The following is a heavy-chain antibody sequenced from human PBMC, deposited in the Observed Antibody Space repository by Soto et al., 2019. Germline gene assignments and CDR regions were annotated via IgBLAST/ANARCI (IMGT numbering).Heavy chain of an antibody. V-gene: IGHV1-2*02. CDR1: GYTFTDFF. CDR2: INPKSRGT. CDR3: ARVTLKAGNWFDP. J-gene: IGHJ5*02. Sequence: ASVKVSCKASGYTFTDFFIHWVRQAPGQGFEWMGWINPKSRGTNYAQKFQGRVTMTRDTSNSTAYMELRDMRSDDTAVYYCARVTLKAGNWFDPWGQGTLVTVSS.